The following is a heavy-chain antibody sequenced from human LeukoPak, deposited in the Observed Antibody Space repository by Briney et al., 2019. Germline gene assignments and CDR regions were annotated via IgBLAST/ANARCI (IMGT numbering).Heavy chain of an antibody. CDR2: INHSGST. Sequence: SETLSLTCTVSGYSISSGYYWGWIRQPPGKGLEWIGEINHSGSTNYNPSLKSRVTISVDTSKNQFSLKLSSVTAADTAVYYCARVRTSGYSYGYLGFDPWGQGTLVTVSS. CDR3: ARVRTSGYSYGYLGFDP. V-gene: IGHV4-38-2*02. CDR1: GYSISSGYY. D-gene: IGHD5-18*01. J-gene: IGHJ5*02.